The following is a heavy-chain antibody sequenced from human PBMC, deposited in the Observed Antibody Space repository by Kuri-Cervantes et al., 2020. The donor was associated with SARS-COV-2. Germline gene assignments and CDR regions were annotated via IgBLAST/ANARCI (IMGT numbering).Heavy chain of an antibody. CDR2: INPSSGGT. V-gene: IGHV1-2*04. Sequence: VSVKVSCKASGYTFTGYYMHWVRQAPGQGLEWMGWINPSSGGTNYAQKFQGWVTMTRDTSISTVYMELSRLRSDDTAVYYCARGPAITIFGVLRGRENWFDPWGQGTLVTVSS. CDR3: ARGPAITIFGVLRGRENWFDP. D-gene: IGHD3-3*01. J-gene: IGHJ5*02. CDR1: GYTFTGYY.